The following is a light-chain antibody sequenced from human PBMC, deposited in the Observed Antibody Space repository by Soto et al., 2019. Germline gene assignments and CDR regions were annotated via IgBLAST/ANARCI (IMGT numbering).Light chain of an antibody. CDR1: ESISSY. Sequence: DSQMTQSPSSLSASVGDRVTITCRAIESISSYLNWYQQKPGKGPKLLVYAASSLQSGVPSRFSGSGDGTECSLTICSLQPEDYATYYGQQTYSTSWTFGRGTKVVTK. CDR2: AAS. J-gene: IGKJ1*01. CDR3: QQTYSTSWT. V-gene: IGKV1-39*01.